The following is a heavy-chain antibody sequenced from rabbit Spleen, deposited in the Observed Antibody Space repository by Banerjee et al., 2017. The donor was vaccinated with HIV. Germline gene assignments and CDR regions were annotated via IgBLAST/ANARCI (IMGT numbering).Heavy chain of an antibody. J-gene: IGHJ3*01. D-gene: IGHD4-1*01. Sequence: QSLEESGGDLVKPGASLTLTCTASGFDFSIDFYMCWVRQAPGKGLEWIGCIYTGSSGSTYYASWARGRFTISKASSTTVTLQMTSLTAADTATYFCARDLTDAIGWNFGWWGQGTLVTV. V-gene: IGHV1S40*01. CDR2: IYTGSSGST. CDR1: GFDFSIDFY. CDR3: ARDLTDAIGWNFGW.